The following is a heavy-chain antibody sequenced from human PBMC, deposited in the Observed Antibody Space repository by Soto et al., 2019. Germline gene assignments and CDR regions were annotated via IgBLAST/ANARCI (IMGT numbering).Heavy chain of an antibody. CDR3: ARQKVVATTKEGPFDY. V-gene: IGHV4-30-2*01. D-gene: IGHD5-12*01. CDR1: GGSISSGGYS. CDR2: IYHSGST. Sequence: SETLSLTCAVSGGSISSGGYSWSWIRQPPGKGLEWIGYIYHSGSTYYNPSLKSRVTISVDRSKNQFSLKLSSVTAADTAVYYCARQKVVATTKEGPFDYWGQGTLVTVSS. J-gene: IGHJ4*02.